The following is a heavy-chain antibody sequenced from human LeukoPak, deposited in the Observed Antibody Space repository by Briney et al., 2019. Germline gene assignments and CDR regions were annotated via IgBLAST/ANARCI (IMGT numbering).Heavy chain of an antibody. CDR2: IKQDGSEK. D-gene: IGHD3-10*01. J-gene: IGHJ3*02. CDR1: GFTFSGYG. CDR3: ASPLHLWRTMVRGVGAFDI. V-gene: IGHV3-7*01. Sequence: GGSLRLSCAASGFTFSGYGMHWVRQAPGKGLEWVANIKQDGSEKYYVDSVKGRFTISRDNAKNSLYLQMNSLRAEDTAVYYCASPLHLWRTMVRGVGAFDIWGQGTMVTVSS.